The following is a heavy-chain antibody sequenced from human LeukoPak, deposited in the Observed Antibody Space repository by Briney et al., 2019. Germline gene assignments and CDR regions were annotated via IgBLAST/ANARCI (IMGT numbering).Heavy chain of an antibody. CDR2: IWSDGINK. CDR3: ARSTYSSSSYYFDY. V-gene: IGHV3-33*01. Sequence: PGRSLRLSCAASGFTFSNYGIQWVRQAPGKGLEWVAVIWSDGINKYYVDSVKGRFTISRDNSKNTLYLQMNSLRADDTAVYYCARSTYSSSSYYFDYWGQGSLVTVSS. CDR1: GFTFSNYG. J-gene: IGHJ4*02. D-gene: IGHD6-13*01.